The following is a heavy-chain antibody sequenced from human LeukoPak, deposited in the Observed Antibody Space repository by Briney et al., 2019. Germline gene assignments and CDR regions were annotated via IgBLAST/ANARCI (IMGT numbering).Heavy chain of an antibody. D-gene: IGHD3-10*01. Sequence: GGSLRLPCAASGFTLSNVWMSWVRQAPGKGLEWVGRIKSKTAGGTTGYAAAVKGRFTIQREEPKNTLYLQVQSLKTEDTGVYYCEFGFWVLCDFDYWGQGTLVTVSS. CDR3: EFGFWVLCDFDY. J-gene: IGHJ4*02. CDR1: GFTLSNVW. CDR2: IKSKTAGGTT. V-gene: IGHV3-15*01.